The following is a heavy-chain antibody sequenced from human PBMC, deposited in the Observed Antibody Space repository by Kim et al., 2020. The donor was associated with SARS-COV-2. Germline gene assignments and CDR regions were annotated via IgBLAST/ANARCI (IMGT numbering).Heavy chain of an antibody. J-gene: IGHJ6*02. CDR2: ISGDGGST. D-gene: IGHD6-19*01. CDR3: AKDMRAVAGHGGYYYGMDV. Sequence: GGSLRLSCAASGFTFDDYAMHWVRQAPGKGLEWVSPISGDGGSTYYADSVKGRFTISRDNSKNSLYLQMNSLRTEDTALYYCAKDMRAVAGHGGYYYGMDVWGQGTTVTVSS. CDR1: GFTFDDYA. V-gene: IGHV3-43*02.